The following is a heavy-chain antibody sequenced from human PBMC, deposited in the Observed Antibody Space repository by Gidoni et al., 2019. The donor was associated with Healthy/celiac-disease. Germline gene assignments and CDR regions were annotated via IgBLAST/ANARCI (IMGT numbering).Heavy chain of an antibody. CDR3: ARIPGYSSSWYFDY. Sequence: QVQLVESGGGVVQPGRSLRLSCAAPGFTFSSYAMHWVRQAPGKGLEWVAVISYDGSNKYYADSVKGRFTISRDNSKNTLYLQMNSLRAEDTAVYYCARIPGYSSSWYFDYWGQGTLVTVSS. CDR1: GFTFSSYA. V-gene: IGHV3-30*01. J-gene: IGHJ4*02. D-gene: IGHD6-13*01. CDR2: ISYDGSNK.